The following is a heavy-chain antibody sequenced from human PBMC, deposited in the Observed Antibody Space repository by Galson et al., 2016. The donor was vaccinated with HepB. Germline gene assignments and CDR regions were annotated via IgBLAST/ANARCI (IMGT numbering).Heavy chain of an antibody. CDR1: GYSFPYYW. V-gene: IGHV5-51*01. D-gene: IGHD6-19*01. CDR2: IYPGDSEI. CDR3: ARAEGSSGWLTPTMSWFDP. J-gene: IGHJ5*02. Sequence: QSGAEVKKAGESLKISCKASGYSFPYYWIGWVRQKPGKGLEWMGIIYPGDSEIRYSPSFQGQVTMSVDKSISTAFLQWSSLKASDTAMYYCARAEGSSGWLTPTMSWFDPWGQGMLVTVSA.